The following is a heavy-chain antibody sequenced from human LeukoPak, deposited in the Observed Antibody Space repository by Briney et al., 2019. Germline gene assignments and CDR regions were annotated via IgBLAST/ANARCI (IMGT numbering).Heavy chain of an antibody. CDR3: ARDRDGSTSAFDI. D-gene: IGHD5-24*01. CDR1: GYTFTGYY. V-gene: IGHV1-2*02. J-gene: IGHJ3*02. CDR2: INPNSGGT. Sequence: ASVKVSCKASGYTFTGYYMHWVRQAPGQGLEWMGWINPNSGGTNYAQKFQGRVTMTRDTSISTAYMELSRLRSDDTAVDYCARDRDGSTSAFDIWGQGTMVTVSS.